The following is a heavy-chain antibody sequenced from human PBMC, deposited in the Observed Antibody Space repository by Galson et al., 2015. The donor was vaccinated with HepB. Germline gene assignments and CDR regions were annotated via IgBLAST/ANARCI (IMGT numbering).Heavy chain of an antibody. V-gene: IGHV2-5*02. Sequence: PALVKPTQTLTLTCTFSGFSLSTSGVGVGWIRQPPGKALEWLALIYWDDDKRYSPSLKSRLTITKDTSKNQVVLTMTNMDPVDTATYYCAHSTEGDYYDFWSGYYAFDIWGQGTMVTVSS. CDR2: IYWDDDK. CDR1: GFSLSTSGVG. J-gene: IGHJ3*02. CDR3: AHSTEGDYYDFWSGYYAFDI. D-gene: IGHD3-3*01.